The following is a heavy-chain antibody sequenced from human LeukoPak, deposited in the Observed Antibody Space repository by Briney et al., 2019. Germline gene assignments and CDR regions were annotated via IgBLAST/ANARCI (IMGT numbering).Heavy chain of an antibody. D-gene: IGHD4-11*01. CDR2: VHHSGSA. V-gene: IGHV4-31*03. J-gene: IGHJ6*02. Sequence: SETLSLTCTVSGGSISSSDYYWTWIRQHPGKGLEWVGYVHHSGSASYNPSLKSRVTISGDTSKNQFSLKLSSVTAADTAVLYCARDRVTMAGRDYSYYYGMDVWGQGTAVTVSS. CDR3: ARDRVTMAGRDYSYYYGMDV. CDR1: GGSISSSDYY.